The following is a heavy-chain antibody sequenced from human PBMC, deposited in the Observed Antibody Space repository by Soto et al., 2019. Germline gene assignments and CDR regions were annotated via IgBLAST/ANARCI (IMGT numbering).Heavy chain of an antibody. CDR2: IYYSGST. V-gene: IGHV4-61*08. Sequence: SETLSLTCTVSGGSISSGGYYWSWIRQHPGKGLEWIGYIYYSGSTYYNPSLKSRVTISVDTSKNQFSLKLSSVTAADTAVYYCARGYYDILTGDGDYYYYGMDVWGQGTTVTVSS. D-gene: IGHD3-9*01. J-gene: IGHJ6*02. CDR3: ARGYYDILTGDGDYYYYGMDV. CDR1: GGSISSGGYY.